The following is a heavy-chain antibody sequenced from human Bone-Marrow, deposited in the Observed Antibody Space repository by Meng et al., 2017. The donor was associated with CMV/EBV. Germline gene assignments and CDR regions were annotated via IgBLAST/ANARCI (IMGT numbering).Heavy chain of an antibody. CDR2: IYWNDEK. Sequence: SGVSLNSNGVGVGWNRQSREKDMEWSTVIYWNDEKQYSPSLRTRLTITKDTSKNQVVLRVTNMDPVDTAIYYCARRPSGGSYLDYWGQGTLVTVSS. V-gene: IGHV2-5*01. D-gene: IGHD1-26*01. J-gene: IGHJ4*02. CDR3: ARRPSGGSYLDY. CDR1: GVSLNSNGVG.